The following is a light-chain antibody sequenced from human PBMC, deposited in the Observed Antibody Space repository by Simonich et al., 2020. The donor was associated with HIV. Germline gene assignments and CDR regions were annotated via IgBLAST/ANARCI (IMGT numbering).Light chain of an antibody. CDR3: QQYSSTPMYT. Sequence: DIVMTQSPDSLAVSLGERATFNCKSSRSILYSSNNKNYLAWYQQKPGQPPKLLIYWASTRESGVPDRFSASGSGTDFTLTISSLQAEDVAVYYCQQYSSTPMYTFGQGTKLEIK. V-gene: IGKV4-1*01. J-gene: IGKJ2*01. CDR1: RSILYSSNNKNY. CDR2: WAS.